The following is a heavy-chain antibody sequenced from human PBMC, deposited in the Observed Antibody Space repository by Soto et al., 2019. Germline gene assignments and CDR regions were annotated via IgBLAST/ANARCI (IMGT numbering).Heavy chain of an antibody. CDR1: GFSLTQYW. CDR2: INEDGTKR. D-gene: IGHD2-15*01. Sequence: EVQLVESGGGLVQSGGSLRLSCIASGFSLTQYWMSWVRQTPRKGLEWVAKINEDGTKRDYMESVEGRFTISRDNAKNSVSLQMNSLRADDTAVYFCTRWDGRCSGASCFFDSWGQGTLVTVSS. V-gene: IGHV3-7*01. J-gene: IGHJ4*02. CDR3: TRWDGRCSGASCFFDS.